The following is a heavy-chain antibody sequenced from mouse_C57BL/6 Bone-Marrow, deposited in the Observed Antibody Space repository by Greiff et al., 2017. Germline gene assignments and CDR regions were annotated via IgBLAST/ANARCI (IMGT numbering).Heavy chain of an antibody. CDR1: GYTFTSYW. CDR2: INPSSGYT. J-gene: IGHJ3*01. D-gene: IGHD2-3*01. Sequence: VQLQQSGAELAKPGASVKLSCKASGYTFTSYWMHWVKQRPGQGLEWIGYINPSSGYTKYNQKFKDKATLTAYKSSSTAYMQLSSLTYEDSAVYYCARGIYDGFLWFAYWGQGTLVTVSA. CDR3: ARGIYDGFLWFAY. V-gene: IGHV1-7*01.